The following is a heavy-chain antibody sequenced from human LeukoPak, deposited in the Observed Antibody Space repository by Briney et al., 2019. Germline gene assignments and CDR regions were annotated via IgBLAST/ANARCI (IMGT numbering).Heavy chain of an antibody. CDR1: GLTFSDYY. V-gene: IGHV3-11*01. CDR3: ARDRTTVTTKY. D-gene: IGHD4-17*01. J-gene: IGHJ4*02. Sequence: GGSLRLSCAASGLTFSDYYMSWIRQAPGKGLEWVSYISSSGTTIYYADSVKGRFTISRDNAKNSLYLQMNSLRAEDTAVYYCARDRTTVTTKYWGQGTLVTVSS. CDR2: ISSSGTTI.